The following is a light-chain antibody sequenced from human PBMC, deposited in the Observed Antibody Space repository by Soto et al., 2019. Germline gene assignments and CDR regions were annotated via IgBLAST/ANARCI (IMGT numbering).Light chain of an antibody. CDR1: QSVSSSY. CDR3: QQYGSSPWA. Sequence: EIVLTQSPGTLSLSPGERATLSCRASQSVSSSYLACYQQKPGQAPRLLIYGASSRATGTPDGFRGSGSWSDFTLTTSRLDPEDFAVYDCQQYGSSPWAFGQGTKVEIK. J-gene: IGKJ1*01. V-gene: IGKV3-20*01. CDR2: GAS.